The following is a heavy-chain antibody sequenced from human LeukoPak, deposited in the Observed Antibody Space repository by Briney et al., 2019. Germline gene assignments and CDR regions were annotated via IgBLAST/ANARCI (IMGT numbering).Heavy chain of an antibody. Sequence: ASVKVSCKASGYTFTGYYMHWVRQAPGQGLEWMGWINPNSGGTNYAQKFQGRVTMTRDTSISTAYMELSRLRSDDTAVYYCARGRIAGGTYFDYWGQGTLVTVSS. CDR2: INPNSGGT. V-gene: IGHV1-2*02. D-gene: IGHD6-13*01. J-gene: IGHJ4*02. CDR1: GYTFTGYY. CDR3: ARGRIAGGTYFDY.